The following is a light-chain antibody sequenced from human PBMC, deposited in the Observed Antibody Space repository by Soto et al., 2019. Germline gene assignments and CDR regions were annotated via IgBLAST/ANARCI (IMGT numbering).Light chain of an antibody. CDR3: QQADSLPLVT. CDR1: QGISEY. CDR2: GAS. J-gene: IGKJ5*01. V-gene: IGKV1-27*01. Sequence: DIQMAQSPSSLSASIGDRVTITCRASQGISEYLAWYQQRPGNAPNLLIYGASILQSGVPSRFSGSGSGTHFTLTISSLQPEDVATYYCQQADSLPLVTFGQGTRLDLK.